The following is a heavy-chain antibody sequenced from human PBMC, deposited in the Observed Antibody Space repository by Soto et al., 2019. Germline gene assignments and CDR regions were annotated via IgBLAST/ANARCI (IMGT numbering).Heavy chain of an antibody. Sequence: QVQLQESGPGLVKPSETLSLTCTVSGGSVSSGSYSWSWMRQPPGKGLEWIGYVYHSGTTNYNPSLKRRVTLSVDTSKNQFSLKLSSVTAADTAVYYCARGGGSYYIACWGQGTLVTVSS. V-gene: IGHV4-61*01. J-gene: IGHJ4*02. D-gene: IGHD1-26*01. CDR1: GGSVSSGSYS. CDR3: ARGGGSYYIAC. CDR2: VYHSGTT.